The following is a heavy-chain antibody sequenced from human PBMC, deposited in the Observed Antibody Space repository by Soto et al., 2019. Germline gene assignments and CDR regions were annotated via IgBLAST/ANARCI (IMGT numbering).Heavy chain of an antibody. J-gene: IGHJ4*02. D-gene: IGHD1-26*01. CDR2: INSDGTAA. CDR1: GFMFSAYW. CDR3: ARDLYSGCDY. Sequence: VQLVDSGGGLVQPGGSLTLSCAASGFMFSAYWMNWVRQAPGKGPVWVARINSDGTAAYYADSVKGRFTFSRDNTKNTLYLQRNSLRVEDTAVYYCARDLYSGCDYWGQGTLVTVSS. V-gene: IGHV3-74*01.